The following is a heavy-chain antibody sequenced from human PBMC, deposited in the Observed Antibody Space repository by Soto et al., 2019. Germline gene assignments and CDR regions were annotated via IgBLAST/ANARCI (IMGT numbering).Heavy chain of an antibody. CDR2: IYYSGSA. CDR1: GGSISSYY. V-gene: IGHV4-59*01. CDR3: ARAVVTRYFDY. D-gene: IGHD2-21*02. Sequence: SETLSLTCTVSGGSISSYYWSWIRQPPGKGLEWIGYIYYSGSANYNPSLKSRVTISVDTSKNQFSLKLSSVTAADTAVYYCARAVVTRYFDYWGQGTLVTVS. J-gene: IGHJ4*02.